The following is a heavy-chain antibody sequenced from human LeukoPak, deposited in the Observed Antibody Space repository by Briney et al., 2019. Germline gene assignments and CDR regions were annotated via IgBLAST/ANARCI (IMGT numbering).Heavy chain of an antibody. CDR1: GGTFSSYT. J-gene: IGHJ5*02. CDR3: ARGESNWFDP. V-gene: IGHV1-69*05. CDR2: IIPIFGTA. Sequence: SVKVSCKASGGTFSSYTISWVRQAPGQGLEWMGGIIPIFGTANYAQKFQGRVTITTDESTSTAYMELSSLRSEDTAVYYCARGESNWFDPWGQGTLVTVSS.